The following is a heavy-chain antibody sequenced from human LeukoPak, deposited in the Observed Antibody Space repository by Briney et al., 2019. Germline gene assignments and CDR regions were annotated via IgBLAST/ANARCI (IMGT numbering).Heavy chain of an antibody. CDR3: ATNSGSPGGY. V-gene: IGHV3-30-3*01. Sequence: HTGRSLRLSCAASGFTFSSYAMHWVRQAPGKGLEWVAVISYDGSNKYYADSVKGRFTISRDNSKNTLYLQMNSLRAEDTAMYYCATNSGSPGGYWGQGTLVTVSS. CDR1: GFTFSSYA. CDR2: ISYDGSNK. J-gene: IGHJ4*02. D-gene: IGHD1-26*01.